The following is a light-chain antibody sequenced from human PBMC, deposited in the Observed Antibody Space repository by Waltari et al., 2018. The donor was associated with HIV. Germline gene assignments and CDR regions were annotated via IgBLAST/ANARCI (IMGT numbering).Light chain of an antibody. CDR1: RRSVRTHDY. Sequence: QSPLTQPASVSGSPGQAITTSCTGLRRSVRTHDYISWYQQHPGTAPNLIISDVTERPSGISNRFSGSKSGTTASLTISGLQAEDEAEYFCCSFAGSNFVFGSGTKVTVL. CDR3: CSFAGSNFV. V-gene: IGLV2-23*02. CDR2: DVT. J-gene: IGLJ1*01.